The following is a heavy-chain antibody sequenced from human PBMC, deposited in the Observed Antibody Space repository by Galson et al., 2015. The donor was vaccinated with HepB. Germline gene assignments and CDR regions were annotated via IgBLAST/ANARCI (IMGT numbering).Heavy chain of an antibody. CDR1: GGTFSSYT. J-gene: IGHJ3*02. CDR3: ARDPAVAGNDAFDI. D-gene: IGHD6-19*01. Sequence: SVKVSCKASGGTFSSYTISWVRQAPGQGLEWMGRIIPILGIANYAQKFQGRVTITADKSTSTAYMELSSLRSEDTAVYYCARDPAVAGNDAFDIWGQGTMVTVSS. V-gene: IGHV1-69*04. CDR2: IIPILGIA.